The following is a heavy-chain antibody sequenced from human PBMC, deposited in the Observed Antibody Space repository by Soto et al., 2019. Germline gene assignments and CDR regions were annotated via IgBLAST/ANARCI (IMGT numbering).Heavy chain of an antibody. J-gene: IGHJ4*02. CDR2: IHFSGET. CDR3: ARDQGGDLDY. Sequence: QVQLQESVSGLMKPSQTLSRTCTVSGSSIGRGVYYWPWIRQHPGKTLEWMGHIHFSGETNYNPSLRGRLTISIDTSTNQFSLKLTAVTAADTAMYYCARDQGGDLDYWGQGTLVTVSS. D-gene: IGHD2-21*01. CDR1: GSSIGRGVYY. V-gene: IGHV4-31*03.